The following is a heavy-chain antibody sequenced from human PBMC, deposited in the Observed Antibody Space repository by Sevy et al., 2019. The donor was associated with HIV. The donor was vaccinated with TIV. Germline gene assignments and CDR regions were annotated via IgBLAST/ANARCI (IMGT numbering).Heavy chain of an antibody. CDR3: ARSILAVAGSYGMDV. D-gene: IGHD6-19*01. CDR2: ISSYGNEA. V-gene: IGHV3-30*04. J-gene: IGHJ6*02. Sequence: GGSLRLSCAASGFNLSNYALHWVRQAPGKGLEWVTFISSYGNEADYVHSVKGRFTISRDDSKNTLYLQMNSLRPEDTAVYYCARSILAVAGSYGMDVWGQGATVTVSS. CDR1: GFNLSNYA.